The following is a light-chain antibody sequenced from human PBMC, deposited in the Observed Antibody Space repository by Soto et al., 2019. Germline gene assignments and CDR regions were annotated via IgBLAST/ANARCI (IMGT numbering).Light chain of an antibody. CDR1: SSNIGAGFD. Sequence: QSVLARPPSVSGAPGQRGTISCTGASSNIGAGFDVHWYQLLPGTAPKLLISGNNNRPSGVPDRFSGSKSGTSASLAITGLQAEDEADYYCQSYDSSLSGFVFGTGTKVTVL. CDR3: QSYDSSLSGFV. J-gene: IGLJ1*01. V-gene: IGLV1-40*01. CDR2: GNN.